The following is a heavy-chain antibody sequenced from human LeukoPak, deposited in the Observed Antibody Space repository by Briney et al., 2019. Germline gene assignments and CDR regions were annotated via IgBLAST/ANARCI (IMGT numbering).Heavy chain of an antibody. J-gene: IGHJ4*02. CDR3: AKCLEAPGMCYFDY. CDR2: ISGRGATT. V-gene: IGHV3-23*01. Sequence: GSLRLSCAASGFTFSNYAMSWVRQAPGNGLEWVSAISGRGATTYYTDSVEGRFTISRDNSKNTLFLQMSRLRAEDTAVYYCAKCLEAPGMCYFDYWGPGALVTVSS. D-gene: IGHD6-13*01. CDR1: GFTFSNYA.